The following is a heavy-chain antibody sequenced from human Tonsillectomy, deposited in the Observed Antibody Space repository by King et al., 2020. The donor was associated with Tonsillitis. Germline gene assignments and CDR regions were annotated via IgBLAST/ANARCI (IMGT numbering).Heavy chain of an antibody. D-gene: IGHD1-26*01. CDR3: ARASGSYYSLNWYFDL. V-gene: IGHV4-30-2*01. J-gene: IGHJ2*01. CDR1: GGSISSGGYS. Sequence: QLQESGSGLVKPSQTLSLTCAVSGGSISSGGYSWSWIRQPPGKGLEWIGYIYHSGSTYYNPSLKSRVTISIDRSKNQFSLKLSSVTAADTAVYYCARASGSYYSLNWYFDLWGRGTLVTVSS. CDR2: IYHSGST.